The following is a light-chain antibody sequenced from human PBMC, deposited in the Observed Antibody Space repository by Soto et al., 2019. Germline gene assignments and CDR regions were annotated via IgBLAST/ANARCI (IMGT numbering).Light chain of an antibody. CDR3: MQSLQTPWT. CDR2: LGS. CDR1: QNLLHSNGYKY. J-gene: IGKJ1*01. Sequence: DIVMTQSPLSLPVTPGEPASISCRSSQNLLHSNGYKYLDWYLQRPGQSPQLLIYLGSNRASGVPDRFSGSGSGTDFTLKISRVEAEDVGVYYCMQSLQTPWTFGQGTKVDIK. V-gene: IGKV2-28*01.